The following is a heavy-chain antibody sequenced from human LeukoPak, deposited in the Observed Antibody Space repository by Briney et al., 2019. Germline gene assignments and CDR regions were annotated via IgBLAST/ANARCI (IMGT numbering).Heavy chain of an antibody. J-gene: IGHJ4*02. CDR1: GFTFSSYG. Sequence: GRSLRLSCAASGFTFSSYGMHWVRQTPGKGLEWVAVIWSDGSNKYYADSVKGRFTISRDNSKNTLYLQMSSLRAEDTAVYYCARGSGSFSGGFDYWGQGTLVTVSS. CDR3: ARGSGSFSGGFDY. V-gene: IGHV3-33*01. D-gene: IGHD1-26*01. CDR2: IWSDGSNK.